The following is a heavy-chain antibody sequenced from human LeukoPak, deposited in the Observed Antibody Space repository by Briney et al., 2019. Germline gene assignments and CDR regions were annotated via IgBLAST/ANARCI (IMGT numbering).Heavy chain of an antibody. CDR3: ARVRNTYYYDSSGYYADY. D-gene: IGHD3-22*01. Sequence: ASVKVSCKASGYTFTSYGISWVRQAPGQGLEWMGWISAYNGNTNYAQKLQGRVTMTTDTSTCTAYMELRSLRSDDTAVYYCARVRNTYYYDSSGYYADYWGQGTLVTVSS. CDR2: ISAYNGNT. CDR1: GYTFTSYG. V-gene: IGHV1-18*01. J-gene: IGHJ4*02.